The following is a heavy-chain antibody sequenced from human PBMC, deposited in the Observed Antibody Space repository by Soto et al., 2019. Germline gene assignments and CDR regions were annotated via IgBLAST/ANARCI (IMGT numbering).Heavy chain of an antibody. Sequence: QVQLVESGGGVVQPGRSLRLSCAASGFTFSSYGMHWVRQAPGKGLEWVAVIWYDGSNKYYADSVKGRFTISRDNSKNTLYLQMNSLRAEDTVVYYCARDRLVAAMAYCYYNMDVWGKGTTVTVSS. CDR1: GFTFSSYG. J-gene: IGHJ6*03. CDR2: IWYDGSNK. CDR3: ARDRLVAAMAYCYYNMDV. V-gene: IGHV3-33*01. D-gene: IGHD2-15*01.